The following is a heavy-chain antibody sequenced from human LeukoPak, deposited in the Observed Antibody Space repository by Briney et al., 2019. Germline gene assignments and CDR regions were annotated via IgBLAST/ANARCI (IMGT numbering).Heavy chain of an antibody. D-gene: IGHD3-10*01. CDR3: ARDRYGSGSYSY. CDR1: GYTFTGYY. CDR2: INPNSGGT. Sequence: ASVKVSCKASGYTFTGYYMHWVRQAPGQGLEWMGWINPNSGGTNYAQKFQGRVTMTRDTSISTAYMELSRLRSDDTAVYYCARDRYGSGSYSYWGQGTLVTVSS. V-gene: IGHV1-2*02. J-gene: IGHJ4*02.